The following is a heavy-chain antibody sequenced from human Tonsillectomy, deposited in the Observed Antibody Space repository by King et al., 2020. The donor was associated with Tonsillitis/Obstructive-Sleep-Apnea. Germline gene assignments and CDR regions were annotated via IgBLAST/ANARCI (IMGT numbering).Heavy chain of an antibody. CDR2: IYYSGNT. CDR1: GGSISSYY. CDR3: ARLTEHGLDAFDI. J-gene: IGHJ3*02. V-gene: IGHV4-59*08. Sequence: VQLQESGPGLVKPSETLSLTCTISGGSISSYYWTWIRQPPGKPLEWIGYIYYSGNTNYNPSLKSRLTMSVDTSKNQFSLNLSSVTAADTAIYYCARLTEHGLDAFDIWGQGTVVTVSS. D-gene: IGHD1/OR15-1a*01.